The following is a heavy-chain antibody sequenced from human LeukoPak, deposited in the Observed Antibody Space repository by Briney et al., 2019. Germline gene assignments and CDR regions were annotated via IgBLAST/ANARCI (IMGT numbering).Heavy chain of an antibody. V-gene: IGHV1-18*01. CDR1: GYTFTSYD. J-gene: IGHJ6*03. D-gene: IGHD2-15*01. Sequence: GASVKLSCKASGYTFTSYDISWGRQAPGPGLGWVGWGSAYNGKTNYAKTLHGRVTITTDKSTKTDYTELRSLRSDDTAVYYCARDHPPKYCSGGSCYYYYMDVWGKGTTVTVSS. CDR2: GSAYNGKT. CDR3: ARDHPPKYCSGGSCYYYYMDV.